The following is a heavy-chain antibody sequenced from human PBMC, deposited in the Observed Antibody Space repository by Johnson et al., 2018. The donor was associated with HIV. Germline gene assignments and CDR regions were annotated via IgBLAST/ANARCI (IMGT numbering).Heavy chain of an antibody. J-gene: IGHJ3*02. CDR2: ISYDGSNK. V-gene: IGHV3-30*18. CDR3: AKDLRHDSSSSWMLFDI. Sequence: QVQLVESGGGVVQPGRSLRLSCAASGFTFSSYGMHWVRQAPGKGLEWVAVISYDGSNKYYADSVKGRFTISRDNSKNTLYLQMNSLRAEDTAVYYCAKDLRHDSSSSWMLFDIWGQGTMVTVSS. D-gene: IGHD6-6*01. CDR1: GFTFSSYG.